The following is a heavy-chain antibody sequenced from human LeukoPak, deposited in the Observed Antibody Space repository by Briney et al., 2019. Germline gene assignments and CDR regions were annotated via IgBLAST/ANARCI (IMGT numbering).Heavy chain of an antibody. J-gene: IGHJ4*02. CDR2: INHSGST. Sequence: SETLSLTCAVSGGSISSSNWWSWVRQPPGKGLEWIGEINHSGSTNYNPSLKSRVTISVDTSKNQFSLKLSSVTAADTAVYYCARHASYCSGGSCYLMYYFDYWGQGTLVTVSS. V-gene: IGHV4-4*02. CDR1: GGSISSSNW. D-gene: IGHD2-15*01. CDR3: ARHASYCSGGSCYLMYYFDY.